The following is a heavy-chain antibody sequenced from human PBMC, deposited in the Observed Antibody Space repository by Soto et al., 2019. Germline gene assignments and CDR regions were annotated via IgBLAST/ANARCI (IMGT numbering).Heavy chain of an antibody. CDR1: GFTFSDYY. CDR2: ISSSGSTI. Sequence: GGSLRLSCAASGFTFSDYYMSWIRQAPGKGLEWVSYISSSGSTIYYADSVKGRFTISRDNAKNSLYLQMNSLRAEDTAVYYCARGLESYDFWSGPKVGAFDIWGQGTMVTVSS. D-gene: IGHD3-3*01. J-gene: IGHJ3*02. CDR3: ARGLESYDFWSGPKVGAFDI. V-gene: IGHV3-11*01.